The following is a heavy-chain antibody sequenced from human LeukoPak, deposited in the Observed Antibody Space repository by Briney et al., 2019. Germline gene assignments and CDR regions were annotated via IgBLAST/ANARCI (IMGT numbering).Heavy chain of an antibody. J-gene: IGHJ4*02. CDR2: TRYDGRNE. Sequence: PGGSLRLSCAASGFTFSSYGMHWVRQAPARGLEGVTFTRYDGRNEYYADSVKGRFTLSRDNSKSTLFLQMNSLRAEDTALYYCAKDLQVARRFFDYWGQEPLVTVSS. CDR1: GFTFSSYG. D-gene: IGHD3-16*01. V-gene: IGHV3-30*02. CDR3: AKDLQVARRFFDY.